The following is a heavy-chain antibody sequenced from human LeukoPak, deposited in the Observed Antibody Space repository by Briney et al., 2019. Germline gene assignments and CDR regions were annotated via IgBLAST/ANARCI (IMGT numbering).Heavy chain of an antibody. CDR3: ARVQYSYDSRYYFDY. V-gene: IGHV4-39*01. D-gene: IGHD5-18*01. Sequence: ASETLSLTCTVSGGSISSSSYYWGWIRQPPGKGLEWIGSIYYSGSTYYNLSLKSRVTISVDTSKNQFSLKLSSVTAADTAVYYCARVQYSYDSRYYFDYWGQGTLVTVSS. J-gene: IGHJ4*02. CDR1: GGSISSSSYY. CDR2: IYYSGST.